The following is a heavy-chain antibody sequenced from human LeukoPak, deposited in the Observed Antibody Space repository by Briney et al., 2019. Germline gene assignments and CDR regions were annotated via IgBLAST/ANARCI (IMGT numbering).Heavy chain of an antibody. Sequence: GGSLRLSCAASGFTFSSYGMHWVRQAPGKGLEWVAFIRYDGSNKYYADSVKGRFTISRDNSKNTLYLQMDSLRAEDTAVYYCATHGYSELRYFDWSTNEWGQGTLVTVSS. V-gene: IGHV3-30*02. CDR2: IRYDGSNK. CDR3: ATHGYSELRYFDWSTNE. CDR1: GFTFSSYG. D-gene: IGHD3-9*01. J-gene: IGHJ4*02.